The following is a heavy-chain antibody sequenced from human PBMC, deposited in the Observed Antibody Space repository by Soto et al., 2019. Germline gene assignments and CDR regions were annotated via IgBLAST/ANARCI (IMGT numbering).Heavy chain of an antibody. CDR1: GGTFSSYA. CDR3: AREFRYCRGGSGYVRPGMDY. CDR2: IIPIFGTA. V-gene: IGHV1-69*12. J-gene: IGHJ4*02. D-gene: IGHD2-15*01. Sequence: QVQLVQSGAEVKKPGSSVKVSCKASGGTFSSYAISWVRQAPGQGLEWMGGIIPIFGTANYAQKFQGRVTITADESTSTAYMELSSLRSEDTAVYYCAREFRYCRGGSGYVRPGMDYWGQGTRVTVSS.